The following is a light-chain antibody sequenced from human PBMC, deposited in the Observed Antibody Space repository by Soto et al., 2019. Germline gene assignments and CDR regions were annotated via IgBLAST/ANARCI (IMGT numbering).Light chain of an antibody. J-gene: IGKJ4*01. V-gene: IGKV3D-15*01. Sequence: EIVMTQSPGTLSLYLGETATLSCGASQSVSSNLAWYQQNPGQAPRLLIYGASTRATDIPARFSGSGSGTEFTLTISGLQSEDFAVYYCQQYHNWVTFGGGTKVDIK. CDR2: GAS. CDR1: QSVSSN. CDR3: QQYHNWVT.